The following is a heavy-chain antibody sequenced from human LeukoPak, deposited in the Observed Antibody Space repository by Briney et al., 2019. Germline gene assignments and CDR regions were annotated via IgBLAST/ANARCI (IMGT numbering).Heavy chain of an antibody. J-gene: IGHJ3*02. D-gene: IGHD3-3*01. CDR1: GFTFSSYA. CDR2: ISSSSSYI. V-gene: IGHV3-21*01. Sequence: NSGGSLRLSCAASGFTFSSYAMSWVRQAPGKGLEWVSSISSSSSYIYYADSVKGRFTISRDNAKNSLYLQMNSLRAEDTAVYYCARQDPVLSGYYDAFDIWGQGTMVTVSS. CDR3: ARQDPVLSGYYDAFDI.